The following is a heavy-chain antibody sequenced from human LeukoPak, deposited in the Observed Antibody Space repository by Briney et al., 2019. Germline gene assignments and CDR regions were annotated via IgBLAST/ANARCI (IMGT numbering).Heavy chain of an antibody. J-gene: IGHJ6*03. V-gene: IGHV3-7*01. CDR2: VKQNGDEK. CDR3: ARDGSNPQYYYYYYMDV. CDR1: GFTFTNNW. D-gene: IGHD1-14*01. Sequence: GGSLRLSCVASGFTFTNNWMSWVRQAPGKGLEWVANVKQNGDEKSYGDSVKGRFTISRDNAKNSLYLQMNSLRAEDTAVYYCARDGSNPQYYYYYYMDVWGKGTTVTVSS.